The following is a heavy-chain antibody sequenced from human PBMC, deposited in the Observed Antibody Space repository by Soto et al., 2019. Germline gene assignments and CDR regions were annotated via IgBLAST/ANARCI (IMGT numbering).Heavy chain of an antibody. Sequence: SVKVSFKASGGIFSRYAINWVRQAPGQGLEWVGSINSVFGTASYAQKLEGRVTITADKSRTTAYMELSSLTSEDTAIYYCARDDRGRHSFGDYSLDPWGQGTLVTVSS. CDR3: ARDDRGRHSFGDYSLDP. V-gene: IGHV1-69*06. D-gene: IGHD4-17*01. CDR2: INSVFGTA. CDR1: GGIFSRYA. J-gene: IGHJ5*02.